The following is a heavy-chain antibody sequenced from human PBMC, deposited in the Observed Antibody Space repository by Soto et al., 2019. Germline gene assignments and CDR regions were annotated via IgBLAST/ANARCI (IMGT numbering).Heavy chain of an antibody. J-gene: IGHJ4*02. CDR3: ARVHNNSGDRRFDF. CDR1: GGSISSDY. D-gene: IGHD2-15*01. Sequence: SETLSLTCTVSGGSISSDYWSWIRQPPGKGLEWIGYIYYSGSTNYNPSLKSRVTISVDTSKNQFSLRLSSVTAADTAVYYCARVHNNSGDRRFDFWGQGTLVTVSS. V-gene: IGHV4-59*01. CDR2: IYYSGST.